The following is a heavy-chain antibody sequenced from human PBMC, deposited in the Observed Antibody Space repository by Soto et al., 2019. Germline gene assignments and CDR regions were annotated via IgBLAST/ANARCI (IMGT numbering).Heavy chain of an antibody. CDR1: GYSFTSYW. V-gene: IGHV5-51*01. J-gene: IGHJ5*02. D-gene: IGHD2-2*01. CDR2: TYPGDSDT. CDR3: ARRIVVVPAARADWFDP. Sequence: GESLKISCKGSGYSFTSYWIGWVRQMPGKGLEWMGITYPGDSDTRYSPSFQGQVTISADKSISTAYLQWSSLKASDTAMYYCARRIVVVPAARADWFDPWGQGTLVTVSS.